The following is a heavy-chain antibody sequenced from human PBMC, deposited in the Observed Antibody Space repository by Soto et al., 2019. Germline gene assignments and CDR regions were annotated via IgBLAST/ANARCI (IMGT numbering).Heavy chain of an antibody. CDR1: GFPFSSYA. CDR3: AKGGYYSLFDI. Sequence: GGSLRLSCVASGFPFSSYATSWVRQTPGKGLEWVSGISGSGGRTYYADSVKGRFTISRDNSNNTLSLQMHILRVEDTAVYFCAKGGYYSLFDIWRQGTMVTVSS. D-gene: IGHD3-16*01. CDR2: ISGSGGRT. J-gene: IGHJ3*02. V-gene: IGHV3-23*01.